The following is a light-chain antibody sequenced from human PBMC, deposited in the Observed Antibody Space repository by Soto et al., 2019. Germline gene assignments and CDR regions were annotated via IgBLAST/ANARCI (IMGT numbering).Light chain of an antibody. J-gene: IGLJ3*02. V-gene: IGLV4-69*01. CDR1: SGHSSYA. Sequence: QLVLTQSPSASXSLGASVKLTCTLSSGHSSYAIAWHQQQPEKGPRYLMKLNSDGSHSKGDGIPDRFSGSSSGAERYLTISSLQSEDEADYYCQTWGTGIRVFGGGTKHTVL. CDR2: LNSDGSH. CDR3: QTWGTGIRV.